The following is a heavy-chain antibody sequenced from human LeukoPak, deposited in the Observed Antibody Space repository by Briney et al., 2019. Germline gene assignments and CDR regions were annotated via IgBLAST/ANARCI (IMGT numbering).Heavy chain of an antibody. J-gene: IGHJ4*02. CDR2: ISSSGSTI. V-gene: IGHV3-48*03. CDR3: ARMTEDTWFGEPTHFDY. D-gene: IGHD3-10*01. Sequence: GGSLRLSCAASGFTFSSYEMNWVRQAPGKGLEWVSYISSSGSTIYYADSVKGRFTISRDNAKNSLYLQMNSLRAEDTAVYYCARMTEDTWFGEPTHFDYWGQGTLVTVSS. CDR1: GFTFSSYE.